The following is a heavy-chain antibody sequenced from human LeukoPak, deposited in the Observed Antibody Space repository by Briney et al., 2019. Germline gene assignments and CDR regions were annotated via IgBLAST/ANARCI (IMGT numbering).Heavy chain of an antibody. J-gene: IGHJ5*02. CDR1: GFAVSSND. Sequence: GGSLRLSCAASGFAVSSNDMSWVRQAPAKGLEWISVIYSGGSTSNADSVKGRFTVSRDNSKNALYLQMNSLRADDTAVYYCARGPRGFDPWGQGTLVTVSS. V-gene: IGHV3-53*01. CDR3: ARGPRGFDP. CDR2: IYSGGST.